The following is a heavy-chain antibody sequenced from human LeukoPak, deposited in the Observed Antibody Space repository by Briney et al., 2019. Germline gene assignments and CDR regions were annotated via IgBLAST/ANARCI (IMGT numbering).Heavy chain of an antibody. CDR3: ARARVGDSSGYYPYYFDY. D-gene: IGHD3-22*01. J-gene: IGHJ4*02. CDR1: GYTFTSYD. Sequence: GASVKVSCKASGYTFTSYDINCVPEATGQGLEWMGWMNPNSGDTGYAQKFQGRVTMTRNTSISTAYMELSSLRSEDTAVYYCARARVGDSSGYYPYYFDYWGQGTLVTVSS. V-gene: IGHV1-8*01. CDR2: MNPNSGDT.